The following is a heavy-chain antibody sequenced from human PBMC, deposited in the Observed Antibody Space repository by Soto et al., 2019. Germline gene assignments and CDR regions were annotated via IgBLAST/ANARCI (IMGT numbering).Heavy chain of an antibody. CDR3: ARVGSSGWAPDY. D-gene: IGHD6-19*01. J-gene: IGHJ4*02. CDR1: GGSITGHY. V-gene: IGHV4-59*11. Sequence: SETLSLTCTVSGGSITGHYWTWIRQPPGKRLEWIGYIFYSGSTNYNPSLKSRVTISVDTSKNQFSLKLSSVTAADTAVYYCARVGSSGWAPDYRGPGTLVTVSS. CDR2: IFYSGST.